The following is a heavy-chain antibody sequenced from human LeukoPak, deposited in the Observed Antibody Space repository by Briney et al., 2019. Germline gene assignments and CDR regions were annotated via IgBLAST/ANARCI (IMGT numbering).Heavy chain of an antibody. CDR3: ARIRGTYYFDAFDI. CDR2: ISGDGGST. D-gene: IGHD1-26*01. J-gene: IGHJ3*02. CDR1: GFTSDDYA. V-gene: IGHV3-43*02. Sequence: PGGSLRLSCAASGFTSDDYAMHWVRQAPGKGLEWVARISGDGGSTYYADSVKGRFTISRDSSKNSLYLQMNSLRTEDTALYYCARIRGTYYFDAFDIWGQGTMVTVSS.